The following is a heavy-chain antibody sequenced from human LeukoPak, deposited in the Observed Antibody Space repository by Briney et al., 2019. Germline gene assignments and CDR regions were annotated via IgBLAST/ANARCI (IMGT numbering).Heavy chain of an antibody. CDR3: ARDWTRYDSSGYHTLGDAFDI. V-gene: IGHV1-69*13. CDR2: IIPIFGTA. D-gene: IGHD3-22*01. CDR1: GGTFSSYA. J-gene: IGHJ3*02. Sequence: SVKVYCKASGGTFSSYAISWVRQAPGQGLEWMGGIIPIFGTANYAQKFQGRVTITADESTSTAYMELSSLRSEDTAVYYCARDWTRYDSSGYHTLGDAFDIWGQGTMVTVSS.